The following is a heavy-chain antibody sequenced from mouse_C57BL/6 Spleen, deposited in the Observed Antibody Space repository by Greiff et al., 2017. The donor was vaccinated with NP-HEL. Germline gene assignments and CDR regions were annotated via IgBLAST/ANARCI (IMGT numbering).Heavy chain of an antibody. CDR3: AIYYGNYGYFDY. V-gene: IGHV1-81*01. J-gene: IGHJ2*01. CDR2: IYPRSGNT. Sequence: QVQLKESGAELARPGASVKLSCKASGYPFTSYGISWVKQRTGQGLEWIGEIYPRSGNTYYNEKFKGKATLTADKSSSTAYMELRSLTSEDSAVYFCAIYYGNYGYFDYWGQGTTLTVSS. D-gene: IGHD2-1*01. CDR1: GYPFTSYG.